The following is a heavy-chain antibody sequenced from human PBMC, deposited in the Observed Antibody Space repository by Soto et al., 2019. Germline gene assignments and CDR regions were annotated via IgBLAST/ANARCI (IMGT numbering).Heavy chain of an antibody. Sequence: QVQLVQSGAEVKKPGSSVKVSCKASGGGFNSYAFSWVRQAPGQGLEWMGALIPSFGTANYAQKFQGRVTITADESTTTVYMDLSSLTPDDTAMYFCARAGDCSGVSCYSFILDYWGQGTQVTVSS. D-gene: IGHD2-15*01. J-gene: IGHJ4*02. CDR3: ARAGDCSGVSCYSFILDY. CDR1: GGGFNSYA. CDR2: LIPSFGTA. V-gene: IGHV1-69*01.